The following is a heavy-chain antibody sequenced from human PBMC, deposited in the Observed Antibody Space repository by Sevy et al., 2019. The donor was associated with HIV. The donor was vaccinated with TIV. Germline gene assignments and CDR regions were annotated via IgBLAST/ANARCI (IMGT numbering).Heavy chain of an antibody. D-gene: IGHD1-26*01. CDR3: AKRVGATGGVFDY. Sequence: GSLRLSCAASGVTFNNYAMSWVRQAPGKGLEWVAVISGSGGSTNYADAAKGRFTISRDNSKNTLYLQMNSLRAEDTAVYYCAKRVGATGGVFDYWGQGTLVTVSS. CDR2: ISGSGGST. J-gene: IGHJ4*02. V-gene: IGHV3-23*01. CDR1: GVTFNNYA.